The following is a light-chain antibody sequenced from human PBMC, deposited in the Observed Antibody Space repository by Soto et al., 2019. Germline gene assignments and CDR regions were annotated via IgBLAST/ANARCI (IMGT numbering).Light chain of an antibody. V-gene: IGKV3-15*01. CDR2: GTS. J-gene: IGKJ5*01. CDR1: QSVASN. Sequence: EIVMTQSPASLSVSPWESVTLSCRASQSVASNLAWYQQKPGQAPRLLIYGTSTRATGVPARFSGSGSGTDFTLTISSLQAADFAVYHCQNYNNWPITCGKGTRREIK. CDR3: QNYNNWPIT.